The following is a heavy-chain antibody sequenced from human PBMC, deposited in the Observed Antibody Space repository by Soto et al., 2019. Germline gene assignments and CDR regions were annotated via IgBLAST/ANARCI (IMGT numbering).Heavy chain of an antibody. J-gene: IGHJ3*01. CDR3: TRDPYSSGWHHEAFDV. D-gene: IGHD6-19*01. CDR1: GNSFTTYA. V-gene: IGHV1-3*01. Sequence: ASVKVSCKASGNSFTTYAIHWVRQAPGQRLEWMGWINAGNGNTKYSQKFQGRVTISRDTSASTAYMELSGLRSEDTAVYYCTRDPYSSGWHHEAFDVWGQLTMVTV. CDR2: INAGNGNT.